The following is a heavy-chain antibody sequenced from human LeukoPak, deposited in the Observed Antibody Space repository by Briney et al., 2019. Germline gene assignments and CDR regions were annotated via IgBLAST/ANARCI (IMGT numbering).Heavy chain of an antibody. CDR1: GYTFTSYA. D-gene: IGHD4-17*01. CDR2: INTNTGNP. V-gene: IGHV7-4-1*02. CDR3: ARTTHPYYFDY. J-gene: IGHJ4*02. Sequence: HRASVKVSCKASGYTFTSYAVNWVRQAPGQGLEWMGWINTNTGNPTYAQGFTGRFVFSLDTSVSTAYLQISSLKAEDTAVYYCARTTHPYYFDYWGQGTLVTVSS.